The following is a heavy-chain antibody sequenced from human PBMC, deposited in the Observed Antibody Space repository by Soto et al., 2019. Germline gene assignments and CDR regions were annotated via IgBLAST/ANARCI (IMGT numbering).Heavy chain of an antibody. CDR1: GFTFSSYA. V-gene: IGHV3-49*04. CDR3: TSSVGATPDY. D-gene: IGHD1-26*01. Sequence: GGSLRLSCAASGFTFSSYAMSWVRQAPGKGLEWVGFIRSKAYGGTTEYAASVKGRFTISRDDSKSIAYLQMNSLKTEDTAVYYCTSSVGATPDYWGQGTLVTVSS. CDR2: IRSKAYGGTT. J-gene: IGHJ4*02.